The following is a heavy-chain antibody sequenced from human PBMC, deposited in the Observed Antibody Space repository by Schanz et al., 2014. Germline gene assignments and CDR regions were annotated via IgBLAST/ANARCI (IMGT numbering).Heavy chain of an antibody. CDR1: GFTFSSHW. V-gene: IGHV3-7*01. CDR2: IKHDGSVK. D-gene: IGHD1-1*01. J-gene: IGHJ5*02. CDR3: ARGRVLES. Sequence: EVQLVQSGGGLVQPGGSLRLSCAASGFTFSSHWMHWVRQDPGKGLVWVANIKHDGSVKDYVDSVEGRFTISRDNAKNSLFLQMNSLRPEDTAVYYCARGRVLESWGQGTLVTVSS.